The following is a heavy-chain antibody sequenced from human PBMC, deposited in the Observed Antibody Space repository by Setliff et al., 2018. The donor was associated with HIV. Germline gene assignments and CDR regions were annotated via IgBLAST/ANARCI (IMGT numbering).Heavy chain of an antibody. CDR2: IHYSGTT. D-gene: IGHD3-16*01. CDR3: ARQNRGGRTVMTRGAFDT. Sequence: SETLSLTCSVSAGSIGSYYWSWIRQPPGKGLEWIGNIHYSGTTNYNPSLKSRVTMSVDTSKNQFSLELRSVTATDTAVFYCARQNRGGRTVMTRGAFDTWGQGTRVTVSS. J-gene: IGHJ1*01. V-gene: IGHV4-59*08. CDR1: AGSIGSYY.